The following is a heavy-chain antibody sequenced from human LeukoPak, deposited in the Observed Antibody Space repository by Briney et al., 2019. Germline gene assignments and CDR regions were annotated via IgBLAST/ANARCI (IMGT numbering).Heavy chain of an antibody. J-gene: IGHJ4*02. CDR1: GFTFSSYA. CDR2: ISGSGGST. V-gene: IGHV3-23*01. D-gene: IGHD3-9*01. CDR3: AKITYYDILTGYLVAPYFDY. Sequence: GGSLRLSCAASGFTFSSYAMSWVRQAPGKGLEWVSAISGSGGSTYYADSVKGRFTISRDNSKNTLYLQMNRLRGEDTAVYYCAKITYYDILTGYLVAPYFDYWGQGTLVTVSS.